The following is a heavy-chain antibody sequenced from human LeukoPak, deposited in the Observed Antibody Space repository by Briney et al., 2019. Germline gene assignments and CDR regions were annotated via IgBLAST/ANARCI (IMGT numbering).Heavy chain of an antibody. V-gene: IGHV4-61*02. J-gene: IGHJ4*02. Sequence: SETLSLTCTVSGGSISSGSYYWSWIRQPAGKGLEWIGRIYTSGSTNYNPSLKSRVTISVDTSKNQFSLKLSSVTAADTAVYYCARHGPGEHHYFDRWGQGTLVTVST. CDR2: IYTSGST. CDR1: GGSISSGSYY. CDR3: ARHGPGEHHYFDR. D-gene: IGHD3-10*01.